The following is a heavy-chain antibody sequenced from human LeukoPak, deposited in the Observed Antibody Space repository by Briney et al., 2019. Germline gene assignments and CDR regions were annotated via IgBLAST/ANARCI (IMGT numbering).Heavy chain of an antibody. J-gene: IGHJ4*02. CDR3: AREPTYSSSWYYFDY. Sequence: PGGSLRLSCAASGFTFSNYEMSWVRQAPGKGLEWVSVIYSGGSTYYADSVKGRFTISRDNSKNTLYLQMNSLRAEDTAVYYCAREPTYSSSWYYFDYWGQGTLVTVSS. D-gene: IGHD6-13*01. CDR2: IYSGGST. CDR1: GFTFSNYE. V-gene: IGHV3-66*01.